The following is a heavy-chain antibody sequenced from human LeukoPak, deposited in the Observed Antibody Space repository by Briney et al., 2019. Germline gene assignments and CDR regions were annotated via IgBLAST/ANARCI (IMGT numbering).Heavy chain of an antibody. D-gene: IGHD4-17*01. Sequence: ASVKVSCKASGGTFSNYAISWVRQAPGQGLEWMGGIIPMFGVANYAQKFQGRVTTTADKSTSIAYMELSSLRSEDTAVYYCARGLNGDYVVPFDYWGQGTLVTVSS. CDR1: GGTFSNYA. J-gene: IGHJ4*02. CDR3: ARGLNGDYVVPFDY. CDR2: IIPMFGVA. V-gene: IGHV1-69*10.